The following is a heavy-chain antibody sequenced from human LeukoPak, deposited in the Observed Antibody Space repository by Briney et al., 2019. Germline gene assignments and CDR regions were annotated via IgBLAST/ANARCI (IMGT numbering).Heavy chain of an antibody. CDR2: IYSDGRA. CDR3: AGHHTRGSPQRVDY. CDR1: GFTVSSNS. J-gene: IGHJ4*02. V-gene: IGHV3-53*05. Sequence: GGSLRLSCAASGFTVSSNSMSWVRQAPGKGLEWVSVIYSDGRAYYADSVKGRFTISRDNSKNTLYVQMNSLRAEDTAIYYCAGHHTRGSPQRVDYWGQGTLVTVSS. D-gene: IGHD3-10*01.